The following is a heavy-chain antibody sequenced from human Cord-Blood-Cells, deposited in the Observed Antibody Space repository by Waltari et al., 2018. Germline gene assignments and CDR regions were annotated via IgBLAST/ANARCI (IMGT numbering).Heavy chain of an antibody. J-gene: IGHJ3*02. CDR2: IYTSGST. CDR3: ARGGRDANDAFDI. Sequence: QVQLQESGPGLVKPSQTLSLTCTVSGGSISSGSYYWSWIRQPAGKGLEWIGYIYTSGSTNYTPSLKSRVTISVDTSKTQFSLKLSSVTAADTAVYYCARGGRDANDAFDIWGQGTMVTVSS. D-gene: IGHD3-16*01. V-gene: IGHV4-61*09. CDR1: GGSISSGSYY.